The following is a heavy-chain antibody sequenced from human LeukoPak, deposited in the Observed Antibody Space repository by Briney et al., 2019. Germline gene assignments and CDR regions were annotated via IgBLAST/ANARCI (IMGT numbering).Heavy chain of an antibody. CDR1: GDSISSSY. CDR3: ARLARVGVYYFDY. CDR2: IYYSGST. D-gene: IGHD1-26*01. J-gene: IGHJ4*02. V-gene: IGHV4-59*01. Sequence: SETLSLTCTVSGDSISSSYWSWIRQPPGKGLEWIGYIYYSGSTNYNPSLKSRVTISVDTSKNQFSLKLSSVTAADTAVYYCARLARVGVYYFDYWGQGTLVTVSS.